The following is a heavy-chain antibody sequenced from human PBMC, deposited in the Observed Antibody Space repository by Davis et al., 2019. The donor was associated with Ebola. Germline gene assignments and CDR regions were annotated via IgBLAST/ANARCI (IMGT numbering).Heavy chain of an antibody. D-gene: IGHD5-18*01. Sequence: ASVKVSCKASGYTFKNSAISWVRQAPGQGLEWMGWISAYNGNTAYAQILQGRVTMTTDTSTGTAYMELSSLRSEDTAVYYCASSGAAMVLFYYGMDVWGQGTTVTVSS. CDR3: ASSGAAMVLFYYGMDV. V-gene: IGHV1-18*01. CDR1: GYTFKNSA. J-gene: IGHJ6*02. CDR2: ISAYNGNT.